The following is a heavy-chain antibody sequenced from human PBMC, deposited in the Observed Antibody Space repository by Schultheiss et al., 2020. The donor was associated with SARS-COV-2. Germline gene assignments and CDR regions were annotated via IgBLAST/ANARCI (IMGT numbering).Heavy chain of an antibody. CDR3: AKDGQLVTIDY. D-gene: IGHD6-6*01. J-gene: IGHJ4*02. Sequence: SETLSLTCTVSGGSISSYYWTWIRQPAGKGLEWIGRVYTNGSTDYNPSLKSRVTMSVDTSKNQFSLKLSSVTAADTAVYYCAKDGQLVTIDYWGQGTLVTVSS. V-gene: IGHV4-4*07. CDR2: VYTNGST. CDR1: GGSISSYY.